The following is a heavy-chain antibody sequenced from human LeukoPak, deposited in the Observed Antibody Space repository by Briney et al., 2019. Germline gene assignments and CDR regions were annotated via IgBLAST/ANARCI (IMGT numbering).Heavy chain of an antibody. D-gene: IGHD5-18*01. V-gene: IGHV3-53*01. CDR3: ARDPGYSYGYLFDS. CDR2: IYSGGDT. J-gene: IGHJ4*02. Sequence: GGSLRLSCAASGFTVSSNYMSWVRQPPGKGLEWVSIIYSGGDTSYADSVKGRFTISRDNSKNTLYLQMNSLRAEDTAVYYCARDPGYSYGYLFDSWGQGTLVTVSS. CDR1: GFTVSSNY.